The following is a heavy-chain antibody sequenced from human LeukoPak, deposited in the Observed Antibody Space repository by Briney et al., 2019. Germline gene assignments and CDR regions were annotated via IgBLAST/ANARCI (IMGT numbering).Heavy chain of an antibody. V-gene: IGHV1-69*04. J-gene: IGHJ4*02. D-gene: IGHD3-10*01. CDR1: GGTFSSCA. CDR3: ARAHYYGSGSYVHSFDY. CDR2: IIPILGIA. Sequence: SVKVSCKASGGTFSSCAISWVRQAPGQGLEWMGRIIPILGIANYAQKFQGRVTITADKSTSTAYMELSSLRSEDTAVYYCARAHYYGSGSYVHSFDYWGQGTLVTVSS.